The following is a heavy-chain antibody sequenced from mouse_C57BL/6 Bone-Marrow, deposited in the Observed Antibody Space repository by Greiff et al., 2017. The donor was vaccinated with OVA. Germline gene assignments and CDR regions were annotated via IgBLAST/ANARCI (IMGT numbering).Heavy chain of an antibody. CDR2: ISSGSSII. D-gene: IGHD1-1*02. Sequence: EVMLVESGGGLVKPGGSLKLSCAASGFTFSDYGMHWVRQAPEKGLEWVAYISSGSSIIYYADTVKGRFTISRDNAKNTLFLQMTSLRSEDTAMYYCAPGNCDYWGQGTTLTVSS. J-gene: IGHJ2*01. CDR1: GFTFSDYG. V-gene: IGHV5-17*01. CDR3: APGNCDY.